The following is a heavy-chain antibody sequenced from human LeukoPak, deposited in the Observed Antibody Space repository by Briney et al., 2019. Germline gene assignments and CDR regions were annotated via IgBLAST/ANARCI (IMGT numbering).Heavy chain of an antibody. V-gene: IGHV4-59*01. CDR3: ARGTSYSGATFLY. J-gene: IGHJ4*02. CDR1: GGSISSFC. Sequence: SETLSLTCTVSGGSISSFCWNWIRQPPGKGPEWIGYIYHSESTNYNPSLKGRVTISADTSKNQFSLKLSSVTAADTAVYYCARGTSYSGATFLYWGQGTLVTESS. CDR2: IYHSEST. D-gene: IGHD1-26*01.